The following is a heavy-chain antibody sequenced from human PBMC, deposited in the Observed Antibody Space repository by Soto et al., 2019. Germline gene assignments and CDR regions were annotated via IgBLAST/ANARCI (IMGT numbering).Heavy chain of an antibody. J-gene: IGHJ6*02. Sequence: EVQLVESGGGLVQPGGSLRVSCAASGFTFGSYWMNWVRQAPGKGLVWVARIDNDVSSTNYADSVKGRFTTSRDNAKNTLYLEMSGLRVEDTAVYYCARGRPYGRDVWGQWTTVTVSS. V-gene: IGHV3-74*01. CDR3: ARGRPYGRDV. CDR2: IDNDVSST. CDR1: GFTFGSYW.